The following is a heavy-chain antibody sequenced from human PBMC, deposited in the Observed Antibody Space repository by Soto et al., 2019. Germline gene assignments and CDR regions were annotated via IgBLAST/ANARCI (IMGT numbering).Heavy chain of an antibody. J-gene: IGHJ5*02. CDR1: GYTFTSYA. CDR3: ARDSPGHNWFGP. V-gene: IGHV1-3*01. CDR2: INAGNGNT. Sequence: QVQLVQSGAEVKKPGASVKVSCKASGYTFTSYAMHWVRQAPGQRLEWMGWINAGNGNTKYSQKFQGRVTITRDTSASTAYMELSSLRSEDTAVYYCARDSPGHNWFGPWGQGTLVTVSS.